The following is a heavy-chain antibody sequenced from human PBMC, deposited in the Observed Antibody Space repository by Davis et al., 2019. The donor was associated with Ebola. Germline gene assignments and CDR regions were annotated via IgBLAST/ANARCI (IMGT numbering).Heavy chain of an antibody. CDR3: ARHYVYDYYMGLDV. D-gene: IGHD3-16*01. CDR2: ISGSGGST. Sequence: GESLKISCTDSVITFSSYAMTWVRQAPGKGLEWVSAISGSGGSTYYADSVKGRFTISRDNSKNTLYLQMNSLRAEDTAVYYCARHYVYDYYMGLDVWGQGTTVTVSS. J-gene: IGHJ6*02. V-gene: IGHV3-23*01. CDR1: VITFSSYA.